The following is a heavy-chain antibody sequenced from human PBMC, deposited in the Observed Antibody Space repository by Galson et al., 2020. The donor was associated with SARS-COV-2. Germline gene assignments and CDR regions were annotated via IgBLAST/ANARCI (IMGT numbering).Heavy chain of an antibody. D-gene: IGHD3-10*01. CDR2: IKQDGSEK. CDR3: ARDSLAFGDNPYYYGMDV. V-gene: IGHV3-7*01. Sequence: GGSLRLSCAASGFTFSSYWMSWVRQAPGKGLEWVANIKQDGSEKYYVDSVKGRFTISRDNAKNSLYLQMNSLRAKDTAVYYCARDSLAFGDNPYYYGMDVWGQGTTVTVSS. CDR1: GFTFSSYW. J-gene: IGHJ6*02.